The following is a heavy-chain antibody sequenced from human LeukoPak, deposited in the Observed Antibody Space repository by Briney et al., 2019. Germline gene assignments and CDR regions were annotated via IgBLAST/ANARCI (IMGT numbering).Heavy chain of an antibody. CDR3: AKDQRWESPHYLDS. D-gene: IGHD1-26*01. V-gene: IGHV3-23*01. J-gene: IGHJ4*02. CDR2: ISASGGST. CDR1: GFTFSSSA. Sequence: GGSLRLSCAASGFTFSSSAMSWVRQVPGKGLEWVSGISASGGSTYYADSVRGRFTISRDNSKNTLYVQMNSLRDEDTAVYYSAKDQRWESPHYLDSWGQGTLVTVSS.